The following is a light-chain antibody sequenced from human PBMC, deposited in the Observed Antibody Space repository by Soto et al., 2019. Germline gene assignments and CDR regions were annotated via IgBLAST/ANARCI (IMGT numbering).Light chain of an antibody. CDR3: QQSGTSPIP. CDR2: GAS. V-gene: IGKV3-20*01. Sequence: IVLTQSPGTMSLASGQRPTLSCRTIQSVTSRYLAWYQQKPGQDHRLIIYGASNRATGITERFSGSGSGTDFTLTIRSLEPEDFAVYYCQQSGTSPIPFGRGTRLEI. J-gene: IGKJ5*01. CDR1: QSVTSRY.